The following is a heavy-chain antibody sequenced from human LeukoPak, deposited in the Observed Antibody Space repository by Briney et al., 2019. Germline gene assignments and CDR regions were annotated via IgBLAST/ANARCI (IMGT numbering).Heavy chain of an antibody. Sequence: PSETLSLTCTVSGGSISSYYWSWLRQPPGKGLEWIGYIYYSGSTNYNPSLKSRVTISVDTSKNQFSLKLSSVTAADTAVYYCARDSSGWYREYYFDYWGQGTLVTVSS. CDR3: ARDSSGWYREYYFDY. CDR2: IYYSGST. J-gene: IGHJ4*02. CDR1: GGSISSYY. D-gene: IGHD6-19*01. V-gene: IGHV4-59*01.